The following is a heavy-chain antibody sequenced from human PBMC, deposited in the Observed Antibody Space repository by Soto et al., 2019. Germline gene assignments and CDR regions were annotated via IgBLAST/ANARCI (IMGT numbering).Heavy chain of an antibody. Sequence: QLQLQEPGSGLVKPSQTLSLTCAVSGGSISSGGYSWSWIRQPPGKGLEWIGYIYHSGSTYYNPSLKSRVTISVDRSKNQFSLKLSSVTAADTAVYYCARDEGKWYFDLWGRGTLVTVSS. CDR3: ARDEGKWYFDL. V-gene: IGHV4-30-2*01. CDR1: GGSISSGGYS. J-gene: IGHJ2*01. CDR2: IYHSGST.